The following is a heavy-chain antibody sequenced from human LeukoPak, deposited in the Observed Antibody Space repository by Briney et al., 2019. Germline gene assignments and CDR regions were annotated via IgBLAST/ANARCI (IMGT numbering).Heavy chain of an antibody. CDR3: AGGLPFYYSMSV. D-gene: IGHD4-23*01. V-gene: IGHV3-33*01. CDR2: VYSDETNQ. Sequence: GRSLRLFCAISGFTLNNYGFQWVRQAPGKGLEWVAVVYSDETNQYYADSVRGRFTISRDTSTKTLYLHLNSLRVDDTAVYYCAGGLPFYYSMSVWGKGTTVTVSS. J-gene: IGHJ6*04. CDR1: GFTLNNYG.